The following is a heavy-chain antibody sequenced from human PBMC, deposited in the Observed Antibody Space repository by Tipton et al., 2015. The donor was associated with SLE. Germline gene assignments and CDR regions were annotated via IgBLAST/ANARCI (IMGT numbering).Heavy chain of an antibody. D-gene: IGHD2-2*01. CDR2: IIPIFGTA. J-gene: IGHJ6*02. Sequence: QSGAEVKKPGSSVKVSCKASGGTFSSYAISWVRQAPGQGLEWMGGIIPIFGTANYAQKLQGRVTITAAKSTSTAYMELSSLRSEDTAVYYCARDIVVVPAAMDYYYYGMDVWGQGTTVTVSS. CDR1: GGTFSSYA. V-gene: IGHV1-69*06. CDR3: ARDIVVVPAAMDYYYYGMDV.